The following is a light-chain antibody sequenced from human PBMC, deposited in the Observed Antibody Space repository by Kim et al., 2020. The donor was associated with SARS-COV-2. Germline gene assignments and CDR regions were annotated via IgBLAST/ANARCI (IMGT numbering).Light chain of an antibody. V-gene: IGKV3-11*01. CDR3: QQRSNLLT. Sequence: LSPGDRATLSCRASQSVSSFLAWYQQKPGQAPRLLIYDASNRATGIPARFSGSGSGTDFTLTISSLEPEDFAVYYCQQRSNLLTFGGGTKVDIK. CDR2: DAS. CDR1: QSVSSF. J-gene: IGKJ4*01.